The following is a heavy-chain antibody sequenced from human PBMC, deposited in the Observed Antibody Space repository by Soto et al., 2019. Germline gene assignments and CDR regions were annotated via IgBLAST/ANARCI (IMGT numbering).Heavy chain of an antibody. D-gene: IGHD3-3*01. Sequence: NPSETLSLTCAVYGGSFSGYYWSWIRQPPGKGLEWIGEINHSGSTNYNPSLKSRVTISVDTSKNQFSLRLSSVTAADTAVYYCARVPMWYDFWRRYYYYGMDVWGQGTTVTVSS. CDR1: GGSFSGYY. J-gene: IGHJ6*02. CDR2: INHSGST. CDR3: ARVPMWYDFWRRYYYYGMDV. V-gene: IGHV4-34*01.